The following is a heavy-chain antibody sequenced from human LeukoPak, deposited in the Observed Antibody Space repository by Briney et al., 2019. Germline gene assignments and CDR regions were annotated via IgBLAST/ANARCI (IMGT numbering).Heavy chain of an antibody. V-gene: IGHV3-64D*06. CDR2: ISSNGGST. CDR1: GFTFSRYA. D-gene: IGHD3-10*01. J-gene: IGHJ4*02. Sequence: GGSLRLSCSASGFTFSRYAMHWVRQAPGKGREYVPDISSNGGSTYYADSVKGRCTISRDNSKNTLCLQMSSLRNEDTAVYYCVKDGSGSYYTYYFDYWGQGTLVTVSS. CDR3: VKDGSGSYYTYYFDY.